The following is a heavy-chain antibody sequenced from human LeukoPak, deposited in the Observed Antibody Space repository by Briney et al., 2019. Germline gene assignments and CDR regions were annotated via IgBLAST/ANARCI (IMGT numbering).Heavy chain of an antibody. CDR2: ISGSGGST. D-gene: IGHD4-17*01. V-gene: IGHV3-23*01. CDR1: GFTFSDYY. Sequence: PGGSLRLSCAASGFTFSDYYMSWIRQAPGKGLEWVSVISGSGGSTYYADSVKGRFTISKDSSKNTLYLQMNSLRAEDTAVYYCARGRNEYGVPTPLHWGQGTLVTVSS. J-gene: IGHJ1*01. CDR3: ARGRNEYGVPTPLH.